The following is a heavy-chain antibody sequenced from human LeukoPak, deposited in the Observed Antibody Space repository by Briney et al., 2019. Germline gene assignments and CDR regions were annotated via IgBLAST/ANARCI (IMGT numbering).Heavy chain of an antibody. D-gene: IGHD6-19*01. V-gene: IGHV3-23*01. Sequence: QTGGSLRLSCAASGFTFSSYAMSWVRQAPGKGLEWVSAISGTGGRTYYAGSVKGRFTISRDNSKNMLYLQMNSLRAEDTAVYYCAKEPASSGWFDPWGQGTLVAVSS. CDR3: AKEPASSGWFDP. J-gene: IGHJ5*02. CDR2: ISGTGGRT. CDR1: GFTFSSYA.